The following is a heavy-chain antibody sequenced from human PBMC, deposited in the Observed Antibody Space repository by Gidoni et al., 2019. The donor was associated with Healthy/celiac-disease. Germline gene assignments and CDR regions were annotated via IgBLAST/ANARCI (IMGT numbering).Heavy chain of an antibody. V-gene: IGHV1-8*01. J-gene: IGHJ3*02. CDR1: GYTFTSYD. Sequence: QVQLVQSGAEVKKPGASAKVSCKASGYTFTSYDINWVRQATGQGLEWMGWMNPNSGNTGYAQKFQGRVTMTRNTSISTAYMELSSLRSEDTAVYYCARVVYCSGGSCYLDAFDIWGQGTMVTVSS. CDR3: ARVVYCSGGSCYLDAFDI. CDR2: MNPNSGNT. D-gene: IGHD2-15*01.